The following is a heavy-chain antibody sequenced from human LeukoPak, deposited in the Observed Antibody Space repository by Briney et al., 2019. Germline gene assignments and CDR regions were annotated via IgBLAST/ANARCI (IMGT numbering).Heavy chain of an antibody. D-gene: IGHD6-19*01. CDR1: GFTFSSYS. CDR3: ARDGYINGGRATDV. CDR2: ISSSSGYI. J-gene: IGHJ6*04. Sequence: PGGSLRLSCAASGFTFSSYSMNWVHQAPGKGLEWVSSISSSSGYIHYADSVKGRFTISRDNAKNSLYLQMNSLRAEDTAVYYCARDGYINGGRATDVWGKGSTVIVSS. V-gene: IGHV3-21*01.